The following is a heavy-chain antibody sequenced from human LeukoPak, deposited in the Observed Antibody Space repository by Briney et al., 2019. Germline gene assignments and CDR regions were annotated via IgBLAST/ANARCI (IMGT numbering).Heavy chain of an antibody. CDR2: INPNSGGT. Sequence: GASVKVSCKASGYTFTGYYMHWVRQAPGQGLEWMGRINPNSGGTNYAQKFQGRVTMTRDTSISTAYMELSRLRSDDTAVYHCARGALRYFDWGRSYDYYYYGMDVWGQGTTVTVSS. D-gene: IGHD3-9*01. V-gene: IGHV1-2*06. CDR1: GYTFTGYY. J-gene: IGHJ6*02. CDR3: ARGALRYFDWGRSYDYYYYGMDV.